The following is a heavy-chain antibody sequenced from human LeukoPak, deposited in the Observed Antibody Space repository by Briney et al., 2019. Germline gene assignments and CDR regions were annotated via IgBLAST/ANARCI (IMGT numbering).Heavy chain of an antibody. CDR2: INHSGST. Sequence: SETLSLTCAVYGGSFSGYYWSWIRQPPGKGLEWIGEINHSGSTNYNPSLKSRVTMSVDTSKNQFSLKLSSVTAADTAVYYCARDCSGGSCYFYYWGQGTLVTVSS. D-gene: IGHD2-15*01. J-gene: IGHJ4*02. V-gene: IGHV4-34*01. CDR3: ARDCSGGSCYFYY. CDR1: GGSFSGYY.